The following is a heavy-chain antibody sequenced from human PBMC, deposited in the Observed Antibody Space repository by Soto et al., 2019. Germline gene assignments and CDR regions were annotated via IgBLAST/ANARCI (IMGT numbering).Heavy chain of an antibody. J-gene: IGHJ4*02. CDR2: IYFNGNT. D-gene: IGHD3-16*01. Sequence: LSLTCTVSAASFSKYYWTWIRQPPGKGLEWIGYIYFNGNTKYNPSLEGRLTISIDTSKKEFSLKLTSVTAADAAVYYCASVTFGGIVLAHWGQGTLVTVSS. V-gene: IGHV4-59*01. CDR1: AASFSKYY. CDR3: ASVTFGGIVLAH.